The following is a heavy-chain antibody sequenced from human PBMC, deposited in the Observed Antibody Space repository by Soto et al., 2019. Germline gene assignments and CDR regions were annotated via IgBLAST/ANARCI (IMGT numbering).Heavy chain of an antibody. Sequence: SETLSLSCAVYGGSFSGYYWSWIRQPPGKGLEWIGEINHSGSTNYNPSLKSRVTISVDTSKNQFSLKLSSVTAADTAVYYCARVGRYYGMDVWGQGTTVTVSS. CDR3: ARVGRYYGMDV. CDR2: INHSGST. CDR1: GGSFSGYY. V-gene: IGHV4-34*01. J-gene: IGHJ6*02.